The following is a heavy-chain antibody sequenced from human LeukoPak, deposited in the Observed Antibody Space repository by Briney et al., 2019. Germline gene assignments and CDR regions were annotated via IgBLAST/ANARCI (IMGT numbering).Heavy chain of an antibody. D-gene: IGHD6-6*01. J-gene: IGHJ5*02. CDR1: GGSISSYY. CDR3: ARDYKYSSSSATLDP. CDR2: IYTSGST. V-gene: IGHV4-4*07. Sequence: SETLSLTCTVSGGSISSYYWSWIRQPAGKGLEWIGRIYTSGSTNYNPSLKSRVTMSVDTSKNQFSLKLSPVTAADTAVYYCARDYKYSSSSATLDPWGQGTLVTVSS.